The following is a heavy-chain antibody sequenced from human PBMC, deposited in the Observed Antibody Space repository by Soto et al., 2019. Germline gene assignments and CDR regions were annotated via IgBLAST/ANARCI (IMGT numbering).Heavy chain of an antibody. J-gene: IGHJ6*02. CDR3: ARLSTYYYYAMDV. Sequence: SETLSLTCTVSGGSISHYYWTWIRQPPGKGLECIGYISYSGSTNYNSSLKSRVTILVDTSKNQFSLKLNSVTAADTAVYYCARLSTYYYYAMDVWGQGTTVTVS. CDR1: GGSISHYY. V-gene: IGHV4-59*08. CDR2: ISYSGST.